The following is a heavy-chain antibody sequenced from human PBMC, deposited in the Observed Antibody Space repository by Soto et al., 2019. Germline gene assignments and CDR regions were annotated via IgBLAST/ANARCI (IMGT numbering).Heavy chain of an antibody. D-gene: IGHD3-16*01. V-gene: IGHV3-74*01. J-gene: IGHJ4*02. CDR1: GFTFNKYW. Sequence: EVQLVESGGGLFQPGGSLRLYCAASGFTFNKYWIHWVRQAPGQGLLWLSRIKYDATTTNYADSVKGRFSISRDNAKNTVYLQMSSLRGDDTAVYYCARGALGSYYFDYWGQGTLVTVSS. CDR2: IKYDATTT. CDR3: ARGALGSYYFDY.